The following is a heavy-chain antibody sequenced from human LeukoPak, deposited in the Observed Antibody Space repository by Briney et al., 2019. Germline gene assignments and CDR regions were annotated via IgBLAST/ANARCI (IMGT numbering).Heavy chain of an antibody. Sequence: GGSLSLPCAASGFTFSRYWMNWVRQAPGKGLEWVANIKQNGNEKYYVDSVKGRFSISRDNAKNSLYLQMDSLRAEDTAVYYCAKEGAYPIVTYDSWGQGTLVTVSS. CDR2: IKQNGNEK. V-gene: IGHV3-7*01. CDR1: GFTFSRYW. D-gene: IGHD4-11*01. CDR3: AKEGAYPIVTYDS. J-gene: IGHJ5*01.